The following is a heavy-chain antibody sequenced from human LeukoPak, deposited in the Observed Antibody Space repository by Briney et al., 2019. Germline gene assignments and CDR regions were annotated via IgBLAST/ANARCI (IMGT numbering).Heavy chain of an antibody. CDR3: AKEAYDCSSSSCYHYFDY. V-gene: IGHV3-30*02. CDR2: IRYDGSNK. J-gene: IGHJ4*02. D-gene: IGHD2-15*01. Sequence: GGSLRLSCAASGFTLSSYGMHWVRQAPGKGPEWVAFIRYDGSNKYYADSVKGRFTISRDNSKNTLYLQMNSLRAEDTAVYYCAKEAYDCSSSSCYHYFDYWGQGTLVTVSS. CDR1: GFTLSSYG.